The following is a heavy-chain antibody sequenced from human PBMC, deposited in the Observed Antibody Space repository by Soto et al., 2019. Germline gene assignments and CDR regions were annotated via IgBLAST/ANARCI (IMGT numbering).Heavy chain of an antibody. Sequence: QVQLVQSGAEVRKPGSSVQVSCKASGGTFYTYTFSWVRQAPGHGLEWMGSITPFYPTTNYAEKFQGRLTVTADGSTNTAYMELTSLTSDDSAVYYCARIPLYSFPPSDDLGSWGQGTLVTVSS. CDR1: GGTFYTYT. J-gene: IGHJ4*02. CDR3: ARIPLYSFPPSDDLGS. CDR2: ITPFYPTT. D-gene: IGHD5-18*01. V-gene: IGHV1-69*15.